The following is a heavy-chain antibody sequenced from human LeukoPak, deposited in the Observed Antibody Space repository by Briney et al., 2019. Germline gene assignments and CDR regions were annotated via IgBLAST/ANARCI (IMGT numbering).Heavy chain of an antibody. Sequence: GGSLRLTCAVSGFTFSTYWMSWVRQAPGKGLEWVANIKQDGSEKYYVDSVKGRFTISRDNAKNSLYLHMNGLRAEDTAVYYCTSGVSSTSCYVDYWGQGTLVTVSS. CDR1: GFTFSTYW. CDR2: IKQDGSEK. D-gene: IGHD2-2*01. J-gene: IGHJ4*02. V-gene: IGHV3-7*01. CDR3: TSGVSSTSCYVDY.